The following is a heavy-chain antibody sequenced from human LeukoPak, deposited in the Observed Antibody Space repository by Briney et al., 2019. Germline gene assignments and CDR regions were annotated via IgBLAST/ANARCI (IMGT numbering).Heavy chain of an antibody. CDR1: GYTFISYG. CDR2: ISAYNGNT. D-gene: IGHD6-19*01. V-gene: IGHV1-18*01. CDR3: ARDSIAVAGTAFDY. Sequence: ASVKVSCKASGYTFISYGISWVRQAPGQGLEWMGWISAYNGNTNYAQKLQGRVTMTTDTSTSTAYMELRSLRSDDTAVYYCARDSIAVAGTAFDYWGQGTLVTVSS. J-gene: IGHJ4*02.